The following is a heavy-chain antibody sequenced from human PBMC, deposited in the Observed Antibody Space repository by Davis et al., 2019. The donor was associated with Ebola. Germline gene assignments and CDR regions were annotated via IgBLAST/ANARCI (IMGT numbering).Heavy chain of an antibody. CDR3: AREFCSGGSCYFDY. V-gene: IGHV3-9*01. D-gene: IGHD2-15*01. CDR2: ISWNSGSI. Sequence: PGGSLRLSCAASGFTFDDYAMHWVRQAPGKGLEWVSGISWNSGSIGYADSVKGRFTISRDNSKNTLYLQMNSLRAEDTAVYYCAREFCSGGSCYFDYWGQGTLVTVSS. J-gene: IGHJ4*02. CDR1: GFTFDDYA.